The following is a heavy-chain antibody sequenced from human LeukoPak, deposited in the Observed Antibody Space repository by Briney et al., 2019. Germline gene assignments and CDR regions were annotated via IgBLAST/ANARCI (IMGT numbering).Heavy chain of an antibody. V-gene: IGHV4-34*01. CDR2: INHSGST. CDR3: ARGRLSGSYYY. CDR1: GASFSGYY. J-gene: IGHJ4*02. Sequence: SETLSLTCGVSGASFSGYYWTWIRKPPGKGLVWIGEINHSGSTSYNPSLKSRVTISVDTSKNQFSLNLNSVTAADTAVYYCARGRLSGSYYYWGQGTLVTVSS. D-gene: IGHD1-26*01.